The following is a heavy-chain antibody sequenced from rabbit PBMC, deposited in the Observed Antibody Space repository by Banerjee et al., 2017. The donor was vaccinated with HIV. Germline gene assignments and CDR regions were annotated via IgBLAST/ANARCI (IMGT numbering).Heavy chain of an antibody. CDR3: ARVGSDWSYDL. V-gene: IGHV1S21*01. Sequence: EQLVESGGGLVQPGGSLKLSCKASGFDFSNYGVSWVRQAPGKGLEWIACIYAGDGRTYYANWAKGRFTVSKTSSTVDLKMTSLTAADTATYFCARVGSDWSYDLWGQGTLVTVS. D-gene: IGHD8-1*01. CDR1: GFDFSNYG. CDR2: IYAGDGRT. J-gene: IGHJ3*01.